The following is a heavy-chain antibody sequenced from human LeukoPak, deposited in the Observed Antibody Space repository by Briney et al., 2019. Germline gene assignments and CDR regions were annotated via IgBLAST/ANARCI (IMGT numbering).Heavy chain of an antibody. V-gene: IGHV3-21*01. J-gene: IGHJ4*02. CDR2: ISSSSSYI. CDR3: ARDFGSGSPPGY. D-gene: IGHD1-26*01. CDR1: GFTFSSYS. Sequence: GGSLRLSCAASGFTFSSYSMNWVRQAPGKGLEWVSSISSSSSYIYYADSVKGRFTISRDNAKNSLYLQMNSLRAEDTAVYYCARDFGSGSPPGYWGQGTLVTVSS.